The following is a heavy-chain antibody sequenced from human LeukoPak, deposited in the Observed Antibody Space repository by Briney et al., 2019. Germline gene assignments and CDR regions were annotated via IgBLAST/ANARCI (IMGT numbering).Heavy chain of an antibody. CDR2: IYYSGST. CDR3: ARAPYATYQLITGWFDP. CDR1: GGSISSYY. Sequence: SETLSLTCTVSGGSISSYYWSWIRQPPGKGLEWIGYIYYSGSTNYNPSLKSRVTISVDTSKNQFSLKLSSVTAADTAVYYCARAPYATYQLITGWFDPWAREPWSPSPQ. D-gene: IGHD2-2*01. J-gene: IGHJ5*02. V-gene: IGHV4-59*01.